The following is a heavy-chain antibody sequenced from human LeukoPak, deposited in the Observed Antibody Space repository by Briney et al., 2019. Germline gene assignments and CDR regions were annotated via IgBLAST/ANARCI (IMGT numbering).Heavy chain of an antibody. CDR1: GGTFSSYA. CDR3: ARVPLRAYYDSSGYYSDYYYGMDA. V-gene: IGHV1-69*13. J-gene: IGHJ6*02. D-gene: IGHD3-22*01. Sequence: SVKVSCKASGGTFSSYAISWVRQAPGQGLEWMGGIIPIFGTANYAQKFQGRVTITADESTSTAYMELSSLRSEDTAVYYCARVPLRAYYDSSGYYSDYYYGMDAWGQGTTVTVSS. CDR2: IIPIFGTA.